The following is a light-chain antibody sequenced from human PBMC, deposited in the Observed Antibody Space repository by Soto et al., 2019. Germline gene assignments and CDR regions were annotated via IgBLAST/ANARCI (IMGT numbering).Light chain of an antibody. Sequence: EVMMTQFPDTVSVTAGETVTLSFGASQSVRTNLAWYQQRPGQAPRLLIYGASTRATGIPDRFSGSGSGTDFTLTISRLEPEDFAVYYCQQYGTSRTFGQGTKVDI. CDR2: GAS. V-gene: IGKV3-20*01. CDR3: QQYGTSRT. J-gene: IGKJ1*01. CDR1: QSVRTN.